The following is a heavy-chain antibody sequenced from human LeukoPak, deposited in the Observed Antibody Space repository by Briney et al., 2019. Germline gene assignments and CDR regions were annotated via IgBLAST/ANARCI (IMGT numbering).Heavy chain of an antibody. D-gene: IGHD1-26*01. CDR3: ARGPKWGGMDV. J-gene: IGHJ6*02. Sequence: PSETLSLTCTVSGDSSSNSIYYWGWIRQPPGRGLDWIGSIDYSGSTYYNPSLKSRATISIDMSKNQFSLKLNSVTAADTAVYYCARGPKWGGMDVWGQGTTVTVSS. CDR1: GDSSSNSIYY. V-gene: IGHV4-39*07. CDR2: IDYSGST.